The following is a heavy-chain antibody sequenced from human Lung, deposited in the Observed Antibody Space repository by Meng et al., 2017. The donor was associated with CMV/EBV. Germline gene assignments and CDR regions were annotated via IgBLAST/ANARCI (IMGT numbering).Heavy chain of an antibody. D-gene: IGHD2-2*01. V-gene: IGHV4-4*07. J-gene: IGHJ4*02. CDR2: LYPDGST. Sequence: QEHLPASAPRLVKPSETPSVTCIVSSYSITNYFWSWVRHPPGKGLEWIGRLYPDGSTDYNPSLSSRLTLSLDTSKIRFSLKLRSVTAADTAIYYCARTPVRFCNTHMCYAFDYWGQGALVTVSS. CDR3: ARTPVRFCNTHMCYAFDY. CDR1: SYSITNYF.